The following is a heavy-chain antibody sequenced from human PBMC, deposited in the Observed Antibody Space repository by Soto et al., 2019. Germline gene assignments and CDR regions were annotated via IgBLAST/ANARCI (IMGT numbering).Heavy chain of an antibody. V-gene: IGHV2-5*01. J-gene: IGHJ4*02. D-gene: IGHD3-10*01. CDR3: AHHPYYGLGSYSFDY. Sequence: QITLKESGPTLVRPTQTLTLTCTFSGFSLTTSGVGVGWIRQPPGKALEWLAVIYWYDDKRYSSSLKSRLTITQDTSKNQLVLTMTNMDPVDTATYYCAHHPYYGLGSYSFDYWGQGTLVTVSS. CDR2: IYWYDDK. CDR1: GFSLTTSGVG.